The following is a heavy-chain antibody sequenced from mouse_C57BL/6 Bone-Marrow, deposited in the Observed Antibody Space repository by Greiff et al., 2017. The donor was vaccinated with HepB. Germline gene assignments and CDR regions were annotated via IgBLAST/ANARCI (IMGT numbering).Heavy chain of an antibody. CDR3: ARQGDYYDY. CDR1: GFTFSSYG. D-gene: IGHD1-1*01. J-gene: IGHJ2*01. CDR2: ISSGGSYT. V-gene: IGHV5-6*01. Sequence: EVQVVESGGDLVKPGGSLKLSCAASGFTFSSYGMSWVRQTPDKRLEWVATISSGGSYTYYPDSVKGRFTISRDNAKNTLYLQMSSLKSEDTATYYCARQGDYYDYWGQGTTLTVSS.